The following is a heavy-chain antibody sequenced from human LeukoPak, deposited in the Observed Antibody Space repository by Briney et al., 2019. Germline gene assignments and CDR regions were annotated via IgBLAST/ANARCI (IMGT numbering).Heavy chain of an antibody. CDR2: IYYSGST. D-gene: IGHD3-10*01. Sequence: SETLPLTCTVSGGSISSYYWSWIRQPPGKGLEWIGYIYYSGSTNYNPSLKSRVTISVDTSKNQFSLKLSSVTAADTAVYYCARVDYGSGSYRFDPWGQGTLVTVSS. J-gene: IGHJ5*02. CDR1: GGSISSYY. CDR3: ARVDYGSGSYRFDP. V-gene: IGHV4-59*01.